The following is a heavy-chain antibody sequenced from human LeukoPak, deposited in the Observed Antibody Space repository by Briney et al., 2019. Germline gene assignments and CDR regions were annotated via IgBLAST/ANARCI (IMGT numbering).Heavy chain of an antibody. J-gene: IGHJ4*02. CDR3: AREILAPGKTHDY. CDR2: INTDETRT. CDR1: GFTFSSYW. Sequence: GGSLRLSCTASGFTFSSYWMHWVRQAPGKGLLWVSRINTDETRTNYADSVKGRFTISRDNAKNTLYLQMDSLRAEDTAVYYCAREILAPGKTHDYWGQGTLVTVSS. V-gene: IGHV3-74*01.